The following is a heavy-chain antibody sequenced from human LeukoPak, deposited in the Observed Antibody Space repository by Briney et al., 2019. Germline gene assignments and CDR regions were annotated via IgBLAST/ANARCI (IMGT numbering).Heavy chain of an antibody. Sequence: ASVKVSCKASGYTFTGYYMHWVRQAPGQGLERMGWINPNSGGTNYAQKFQGRVTMTRDTSISTAYMELSRLRSDDTAVYYCAAGSSSSWLYGMSFDYWGQGTLVTVSS. CDR2: INPNSGGT. J-gene: IGHJ4*02. CDR3: AAGSSSSWLYGMSFDY. D-gene: IGHD6-13*01. V-gene: IGHV1-2*02. CDR1: GYTFTGYY.